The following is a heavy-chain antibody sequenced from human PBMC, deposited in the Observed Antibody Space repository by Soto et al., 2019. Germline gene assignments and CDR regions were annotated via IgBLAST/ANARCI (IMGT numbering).Heavy chain of an antibody. V-gene: IGHV1-46*04. J-gene: IGHJ4*02. D-gene: IGHD2-8*01. CDR2: INPSDGST. Sequence: ASVKVSCRASGYTFTSYYMHWVRQAPGQGLEWMGIINPSDGSTRFAQKLQGRVTMTRDTSTSTVQMELSSLRSEDTAIYYCARVLSQMALDYWGQGTLVTVSS. CDR3: ARVLSQMALDY. CDR1: GYTFTSYY.